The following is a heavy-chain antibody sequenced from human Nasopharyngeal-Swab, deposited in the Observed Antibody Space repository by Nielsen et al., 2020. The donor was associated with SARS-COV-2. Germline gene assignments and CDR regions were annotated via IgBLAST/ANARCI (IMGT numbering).Heavy chain of an antibody. CDR2: IYYSGST. J-gene: IGHJ6*03. CDR3: ATAANCDILTGYYSYYYMDV. Sequence: WIRQPPGKGLEWIGYIYYSGSTNYNPSLKSRVTISVNTSKNQFSLKLSSVTAADTAVYYCATAANCDILTGYYSYYYMDVWGKGTTVTVSS. V-gene: IGHV4-59*01. D-gene: IGHD3-9*01.